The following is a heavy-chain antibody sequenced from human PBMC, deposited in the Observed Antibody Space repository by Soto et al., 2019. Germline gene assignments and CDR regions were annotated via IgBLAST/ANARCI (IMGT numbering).Heavy chain of an antibody. D-gene: IGHD6-6*01. CDR3: ARQEYSSSYYFDY. V-gene: IGHV7-4-1*02. Sequence: ASVKVSCKASGYTFTSYAMNWVRQAPGQGLEWMGWINTNTGNTTYAQGFTGRFVFSLDTSVSTAYLQISSLKAEDTALEYCARQEYSSSYYFDYWGQGTLVTVSS. CDR1: GYTFTSYA. J-gene: IGHJ4*02. CDR2: INTNTGNT.